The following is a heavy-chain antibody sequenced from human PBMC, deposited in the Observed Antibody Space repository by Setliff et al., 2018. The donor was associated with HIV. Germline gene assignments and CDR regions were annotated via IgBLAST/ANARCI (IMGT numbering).Heavy chain of an antibody. V-gene: IGHV1-2*06. Sequence: VASVKVSCKAFGFVVSGYYMNWVRQAPGQGLEWMGRINPNNGVANYAETFQGRVTMTLDTSISTAYLELNRLTSDDTAVYYCARPRVFDSFDVWGQGTMVTVSS. J-gene: IGHJ3*01. CDR3: ARPRVFDSFDV. CDR1: GFVVSGYY. CDR2: INPNNGVA.